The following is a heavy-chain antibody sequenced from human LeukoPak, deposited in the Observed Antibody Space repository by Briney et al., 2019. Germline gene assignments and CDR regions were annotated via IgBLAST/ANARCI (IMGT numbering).Heavy chain of an antibody. CDR3: VSFYETY. Sequence: GGSLRLSCAASGNYWMHWVHQAPGKGLVWVSHINSDGSWTSYADSVKGRFTISKDNAKNTVYLQMNSLRAEDTVVYYCVSFYETYWGRGTLVTVSS. D-gene: IGHD2/OR15-2a*01. CDR1: GNYW. V-gene: IGHV3-74*01. CDR2: INSDGSWT. J-gene: IGHJ4*02.